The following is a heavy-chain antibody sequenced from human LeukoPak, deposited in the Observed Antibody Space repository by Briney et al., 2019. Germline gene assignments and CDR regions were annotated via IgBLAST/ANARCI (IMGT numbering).Heavy chain of an antibody. CDR2: IHLSGRT. CDR3: SRENGAFSPFGY. D-gene: IGHD2-8*01. V-gene: IGHV4-4*02. Sequence: PSETLSLTCGVSGGSITTTNWWSWVRQPPGQGLEWIGEIHLSGRTNYNPSLNSRGTLALDTSKNHLSLSLTSVTAADTAVYYCSRENGAFSPFGYWGQGTLVTVPS. J-gene: IGHJ4*02. CDR1: GGSITTTNW.